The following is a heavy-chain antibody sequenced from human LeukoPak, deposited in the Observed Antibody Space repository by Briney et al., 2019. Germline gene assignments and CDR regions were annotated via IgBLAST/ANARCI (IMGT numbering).Heavy chain of an antibody. CDR3: ARSSAYYNEADI. Sequence: ASEKVSCKASGYTFTDYYIHWVRQAPGQGLEWMGWINPSSGGTNYAQKFQGRVTMTTDTSTSTVYMELTSLRSDDTAVYYCARSSAYYNEADIWGQGTMVTVSS. D-gene: IGHD3-9*01. V-gene: IGHV1-2*02. CDR1: GYTFTDYY. J-gene: IGHJ3*02. CDR2: INPSSGGT.